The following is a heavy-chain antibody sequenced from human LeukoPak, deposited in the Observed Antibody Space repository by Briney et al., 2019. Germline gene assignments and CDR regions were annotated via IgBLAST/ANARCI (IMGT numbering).Heavy chain of an antibody. CDR1: GGSISPYF. CDR3: SRDGYSGLDY. J-gene: IGHJ4*02. CDR2: IYYTGST. V-gene: IGHV4-59*12. D-gene: IGHD3-22*01. Sequence: SETLSLTCTVSGGSISPYFWSWIRQPPGKGLEWIGYIYYTGSTNYNPSLRSRVTISVDTSKNQFSLKLSSVTAADTAVYYCSRDGYSGLDYWGQGTLATVPS.